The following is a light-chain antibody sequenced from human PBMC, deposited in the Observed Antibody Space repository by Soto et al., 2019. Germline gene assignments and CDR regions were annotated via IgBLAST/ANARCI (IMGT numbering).Light chain of an antibody. CDR3: GADHGSGCNLWV. Sequence: QSVLTQPPSASASLGASVTLTCTLSSGDSNYKVDWYQQRPGKGPQFVMRVGTGGIVGSKGDGIPDRFSVLGSGLNRYLTIKNIQEEDESDYHCGADHGSGCNLWVFGGGTNLTVL. V-gene: IGLV9-49*03. CDR1: SGDSNYK. J-gene: IGLJ2*01. CDR2: VGTGGIVG.